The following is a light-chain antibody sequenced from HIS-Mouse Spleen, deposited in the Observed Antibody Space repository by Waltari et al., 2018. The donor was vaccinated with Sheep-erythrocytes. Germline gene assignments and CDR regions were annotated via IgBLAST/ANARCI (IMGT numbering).Light chain of an antibody. Sequence: QSALTQPASVSGSPGQSITISCTGTSRAVGGYNLVSGYQQHPGKAPKLMIYEGSKRPSGVSNRFSGSKSGNTASLTISGLQAEDEADYYCCSYAGSSPWVFGGGTKLTVL. CDR1: SRAVGGYNL. V-gene: IGLV2-23*01. CDR3: CSYAGSSPWV. J-gene: IGLJ3*02. CDR2: EGS.